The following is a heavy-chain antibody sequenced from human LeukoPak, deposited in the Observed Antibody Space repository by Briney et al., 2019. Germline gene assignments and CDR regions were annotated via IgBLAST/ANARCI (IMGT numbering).Heavy chain of an antibody. V-gene: IGHV3-66*01. J-gene: IGHJ4*02. CDR1: GFTVSSNS. D-gene: IGHD3-3*02. Sequence: PGGSLRLSCTVSGFTVSSNSMSWVRQAPGKGLEWVSLIYSGGSTYYADSVKGRFTISRDNSNNTVYLQMNSLRAEDTAVYYCARAPSNAHFDYWGQGTLVTVSS. CDR3: ARAPSNAHFDY. CDR2: IYSGGST.